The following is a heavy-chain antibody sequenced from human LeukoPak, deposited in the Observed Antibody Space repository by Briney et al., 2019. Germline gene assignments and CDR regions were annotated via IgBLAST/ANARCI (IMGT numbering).Heavy chain of an antibody. V-gene: IGHV3-74*01. CDR2: INTDGSYI. CDR1: GFIFSSWW. J-gene: IGHJ4*02. D-gene: IGHD3-9*01. Sequence: PGGSLRLSCAASGFIFSSWWMIWFRRLPGKGLVSVSHINTDGSYIRYADSVKSRFTISRDNAKNTLYLQMNSLRPEDTGVYYCTTFGIDWSLSYWGQGALVTVSS. CDR3: TTFGIDWSLSY.